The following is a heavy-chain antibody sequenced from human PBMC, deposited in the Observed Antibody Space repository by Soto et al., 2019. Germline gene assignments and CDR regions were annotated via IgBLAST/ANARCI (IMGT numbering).Heavy chain of an antibody. V-gene: IGHV5-51*01. Sequence: GESLKISCKGSGYSFTTYWINWVRQMPGKGLEWMGIIYPDDSEIRYSPAFQGQVTISVDKSISTAYLQWSSLKASDSAVYYCARRRGMDVWGQGTTVTVSS. CDR2: IYPDDSEI. CDR3: ARRRGMDV. CDR1: GYSFTTYW. J-gene: IGHJ6*02.